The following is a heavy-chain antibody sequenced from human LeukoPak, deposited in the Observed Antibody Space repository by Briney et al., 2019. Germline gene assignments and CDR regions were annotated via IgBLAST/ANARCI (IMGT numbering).Heavy chain of an antibody. CDR3: ARDRDILTGYDSFDY. V-gene: IGHV3-48*03. J-gene: IGHJ4*02. CDR1: GFTFNSYE. Sequence: PRGSLRLSCAASGFTFNSYEFNWIRQAPGKGLEWVSFISSSGMTIYYADVVKGRFTISRDNAKNSVCLQMNSLRVEDTAVYYCARDRDILTGYDSFDYWGQGTPVTVSS. CDR2: ISSSGMTI. D-gene: IGHD3-9*01.